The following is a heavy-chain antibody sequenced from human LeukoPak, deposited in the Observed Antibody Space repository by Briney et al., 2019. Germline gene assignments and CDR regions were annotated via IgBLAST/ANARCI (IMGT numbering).Heavy chain of an antibody. J-gene: IGHJ4*02. Sequence: GGSLRLSCAASGFTFDDYAMHWVRQVPGKGLEWVSGISWNTGSIGYADSVKGRFTISRDNAKNSLYLQMNSLRPEDTALYYCAKDGGYYENSGFDWWGQGTLVTVSS. CDR3: AKDGGYYENSGFDW. V-gene: IGHV3-9*01. CDR2: ISWNTGSI. D-gene: IGHD3-22*01. CDR1: GFTFDDYA.